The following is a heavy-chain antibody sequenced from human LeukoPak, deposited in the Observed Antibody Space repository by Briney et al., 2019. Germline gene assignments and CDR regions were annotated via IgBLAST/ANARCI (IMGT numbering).Heavy chain of an antibody. D-gene: IGHD4-17*01. V-gene: IGHV3-48*03. Sequence: GGSLRLCCEASGFTFSSYEMNWVRQVPGKGLEWLSYISRYDTLIQYADSVKGRFTISRDDAKNSLYLQMNSLRAEDTGVYHCVRDASETKMGWVYFDYWGQGTLVTVSS. CDR2: ISRYDTLI. J-gene: IGHJ4*02. CDR1: GFTFSSYE. CDR3: VRDASETKMGWVYFDY.